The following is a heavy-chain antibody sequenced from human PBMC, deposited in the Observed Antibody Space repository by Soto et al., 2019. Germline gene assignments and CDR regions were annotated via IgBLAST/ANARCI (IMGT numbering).Heavy chain of an antibody. J-gene: IGHJ4*02. Sequence: QVQLVESGGGVVQPGRSLRLSCAASGFTFSSYAMHWVRQAPGKGLEWVAVISYDGSNKYYADSVKGRFTISRDNSKNTLYLQMNSLRAEDTAVYYCARPFEVYYDSSCYSGHWGQGTLVTVSS. CDR3: ARPFEVYYDSSCYSGH. CDR2: ISYDGSNK. D-gene: IGHD3-22*01. V-gene: IGHV3-30-3*01. CDR1: GFTFSSYA.